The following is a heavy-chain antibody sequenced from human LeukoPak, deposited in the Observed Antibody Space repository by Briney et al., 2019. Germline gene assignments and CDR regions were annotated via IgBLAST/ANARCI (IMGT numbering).Heavy chain of an antibody. V-gene: IGHV3-21*06. D-gene: IGHD3-3*01. CDR2: ISSTSSYI. Sequence: PGRSLRLSCVASGFTFSSYSIDWVRQAPGRGLEWVSSISSTSSYIWYTDSAKGRLTISRDNAKNSVNLQMNSLRAEDTAVYYCAREGLLSGHYRGGDAFDFWGQGTMVTVSS. CDR1: GFTFSSYS. CDR3: AREGLLSGHYRGGDAFDF. J-gene: IGHJ3*01.